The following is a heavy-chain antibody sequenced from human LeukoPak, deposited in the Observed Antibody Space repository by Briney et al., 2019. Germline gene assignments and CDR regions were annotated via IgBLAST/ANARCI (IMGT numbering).Heavy chain of an antibody. V-gene: IGHV3-23*01. J-gene: IGHJ5*01. D-gene: IGHD5-18*01. Sequence: GGSLRLSCAAAEFTFKKYAMSWVRQPPGQGLEWVSVISGSGDSTYYADSVRGRFTISRDNSKNTLYLQMHSLRAEDTAVYFCARGVTPMIPYNWYDSWGQGTLVTVSS. CDR1: EFTFKKYA. CDR2: ISGSGDST. CDR3: ARGVTPMIPYNWYDS.